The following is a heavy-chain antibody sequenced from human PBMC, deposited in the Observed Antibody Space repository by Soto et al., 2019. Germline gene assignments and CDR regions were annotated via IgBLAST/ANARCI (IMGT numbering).Heavy chain of an antibody. D-gene: IGHD2-8*01. V-gene: IGHV3-23*01. J-gene: IGHJ5*02. CDR3: AKDPGYCTNGVCYLDWFDP. CDR1: GFTFSSYA. Sequence: GSLRLSCAASGFTFSSYAMSWVRQAPGKGLEWVSAISGSGGSTYYADSVKGRFTISRDNSKNTLYLQMNSLRAEDTAVYYCAKDPGYCTNGVCYLDWFDPWGQGTLVTV. CDR2: ISGSGGST.